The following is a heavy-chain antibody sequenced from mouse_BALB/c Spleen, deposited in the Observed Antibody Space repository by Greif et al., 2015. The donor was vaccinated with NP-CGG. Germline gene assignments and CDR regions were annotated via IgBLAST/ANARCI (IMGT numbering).Heavy chain of an antibody. D-gene: IGHD2-10*02. Sequence: QVQLQQSGAVLAKPGASVKMSCKASGYTFTSYWMHWVKQRPGQGLEWIGYINPSTGYTEYNQKFKDKATLTADKSSSTAYMQLSSLTSEDSAVYYCARREGMYGNSLFWGQGTSLTVTS. CDR1: GYTFTSYW. V-gene: IGHV1-7*01. CDR2: INPSTGYT. J-gene: IGHJ2*02. CDR3: ARREGMYGNSLF.